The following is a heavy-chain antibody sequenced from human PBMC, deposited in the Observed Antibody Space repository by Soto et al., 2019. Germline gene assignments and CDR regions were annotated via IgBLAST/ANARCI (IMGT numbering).Heavy chain of an antibody. Sequence: QVQLVQSGAEVKKPGASVKVSCKASGYTFTSYATHWVRQAPGQRLEWMGWINAGNGNTKYSQKFQGRVTITRDTSASTAYMELSSLRSEDTAVDYCARGPGGPDGPGDYWGQGTLVTVSS. J-gene: IGHJ4*02. CDR2: INAGNGNT. CDR3: ARGPGGPDGPGDY. D-gene: IGHD2-15*01. CDR1: GYTFTSYA. V-gene: IGHV1-3*01.